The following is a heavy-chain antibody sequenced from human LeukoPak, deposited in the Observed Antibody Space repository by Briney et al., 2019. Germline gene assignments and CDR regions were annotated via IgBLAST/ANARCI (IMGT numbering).Heavy chain of an antibody. CDR3: AKDPFVRATSGLCDI. CDR2: ISSSGSTI. V-gene: IGHV3-48*03. D-gene: IGHD1-26*01. Sequence: GGSLRLSCAASGFTFSSYEMNWVRQAPGKGLEWVSYISSSGSTIYYADSVKGRFTISRDNAKNSLYLQMNSLRAEDTAVYYCAKDPFVRATSGLCDIWGEGTMVTVSS. J-gene: IGHJ3*02. CDR1: GFTFSSYE.